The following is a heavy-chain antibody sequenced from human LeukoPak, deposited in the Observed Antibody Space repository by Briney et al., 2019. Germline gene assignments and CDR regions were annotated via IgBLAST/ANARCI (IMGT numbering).Heavy chain of an antibody. CDR1: GFNIRTYG. J-gene: IGHJ4*02. D-gene: IGHD6-19*01. Sequence: GGSLRLSCAASGFNIRTYGMHWVRQAPGKGLEWVAIVRYDGNTKNYVDSVKGRFTISRDTSKNTVFLQMNSLTAEDTALYYCASLAVAGTTFDYWGQGTLVTVSS. V-gene: IGHV3-30*02. CDR2: VRYDGNTK. CDR3: ASLAVAGTTFDY.